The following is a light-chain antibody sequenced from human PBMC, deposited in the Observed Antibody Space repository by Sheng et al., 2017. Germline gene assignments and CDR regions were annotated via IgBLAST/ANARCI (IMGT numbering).Light chain of an antibody. CDR3: QQYNSYST. Sequence: DIQMTQSPSSLSAFVGDRVTITCRASQSIRNLLAWYQQKPGNAPKFLIYKASSLESGVPSKFSGSGSGTDFTLTISSLQPEDFATYYCQQYNSYSTFGPGDQSGYQT. J-gene: IGKJ3*01. V-gene: IGKV1-5*03. CDR2: KAS. CDR1: QSIRNL.